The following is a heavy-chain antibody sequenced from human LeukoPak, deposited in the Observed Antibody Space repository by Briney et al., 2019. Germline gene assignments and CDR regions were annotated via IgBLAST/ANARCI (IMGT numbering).Heavy chain of an antibody. V-gene: IGHV3-21*01. Sequence: GGSLRLSCAASEFTYSSDTMNWVRQAPGKGLEWVSSISSTSSYIYYADSVKGRFTLSRDNAKNSLYLQMNSLRAEDTAVYYCATAAYSYGPRGFDYWGQGTLVTVSS. J-gene: IGHJ4*02. CDR2: ISSTSSYI. CDR1: EFTYSSDT. CDR3: ATAAYSYGPRGFDY. D-gene: IGHD5-18*01.